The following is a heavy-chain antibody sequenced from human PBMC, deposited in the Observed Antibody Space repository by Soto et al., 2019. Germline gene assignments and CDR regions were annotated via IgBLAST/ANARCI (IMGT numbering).Heavy chain of an antibody. D-gene: IGHD5-12*01. J-gene: IGHJ4*02. Sequence: EVQLAESGGGLVQPGGSLRFSCAASGFTFSDHYMDWVRQAPGKGLEWVGRSRDKVHSHTTEYAASVKGRFTISRGDSKNSLYLPMNSLKTEDTAVYYCATGVVSTGYFDYWGQGTLVTVSS. CDR1: GFTFSDHY. CDR2: SRDKVHSHTT. V-gene: IGHV3-72*01. CDR3: ATGVVSTGYFDY.